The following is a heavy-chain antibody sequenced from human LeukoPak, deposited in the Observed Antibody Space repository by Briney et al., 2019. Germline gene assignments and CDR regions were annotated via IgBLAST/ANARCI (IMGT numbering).Heavy chain of an antibody. D-gene: IGHD5-12*01. CDR2: IHSSSGSI. CDR1: GFNFSNYN. V-gene: IGHV3-21*01. J-gene: IGHJ3*02. Sequence: GGSLTLTLAASGFNFSNYNINWVRQAPGKGLEWVSSIHSSSGSIYYADSLKGRFTISRDNAKNSLYLQMNSLRAEDTAVYYCARDLAWNAFAMWGQGTMVTVSS. CDR3: ARDLAWNAFAM.